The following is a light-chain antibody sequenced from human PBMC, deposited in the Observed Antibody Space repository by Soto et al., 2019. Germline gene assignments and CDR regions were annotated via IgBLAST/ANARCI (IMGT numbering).Light chain of an antibody. J-gene: IGLJ1*01. CDR2: GNN. CDR3: QSYDSRLSGYYV. CDR1: SSNIGAGYD. V-gene: IGLV1-40*01. Sequence: QSVLTQPRSVCGAPGQRVTISCTGRSSNIGAGYDVHWYQQFPGTAPKLLINGNNNRPSGVPDRFSGSRSGTSASLAITGLQAEDEADYYCQSYDSRLSGYYVFGTGTKVTVL.